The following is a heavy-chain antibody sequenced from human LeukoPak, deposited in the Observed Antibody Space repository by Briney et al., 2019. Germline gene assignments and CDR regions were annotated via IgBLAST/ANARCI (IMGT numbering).Heavy chain of an antibody. CDR1: GFTFDDYA. CDR3: ARVGSGWYDFDY. J-gene: IGHJ4*02. V-gene: IGHV3-NL1*01. D-gene: IGHD6-19*01. Sequence: GGSLRLSCAASGFTFDDYAMHWVRQAPGKGLEWVSVIYSGSSSTYYTDSVKGRFTISRHNSKNTLYLQMYSLRAEDTAVYYCARVGSGWYDFDYCGQGTLVTVSS. CDR2: IYSGSSST.